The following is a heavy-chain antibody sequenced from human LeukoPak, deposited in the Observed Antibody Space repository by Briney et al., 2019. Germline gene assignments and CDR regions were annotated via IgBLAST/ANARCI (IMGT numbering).Heavy chain of an antibody. J-gene: IGHJ4*02. CDR3: ARGHRGYAPYGSGSPLGY. Sequence: SETLSLTCAVYGGSFSGYYWSWIRQPPGKGLEWIGEINHSGSTNYNPSPKSRVTISVDTSKNQFSLKLSSVTAADTAVYYCARGHRGYAPYGSGSPLGYWGQGTLVTVSS. CDR1: GGSFSGYY. CDR2: INHSGST. V-gene: IGHV4-34*01. D-gene: IGHD3-10*01.